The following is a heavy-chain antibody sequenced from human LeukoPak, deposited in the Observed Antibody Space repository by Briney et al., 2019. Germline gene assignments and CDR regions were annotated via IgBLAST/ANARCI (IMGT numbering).Heavy chain of an antibody. D-gene: IGHD1-26*01. J-gene: IGHJ3*01. CDR3: ARVRIGETSYDASDV. V-gene: IGHV4-59*13. Sequence: ASETLSLTCTVSGGSISSYYWTWIRQPPGKGLEWIGDIYITGSTNYNPYLKRRVAMSVDKSKNQFSLRLSSVTAADTAVYYCARVRIGETSYDASDVWGLGTMVTVSS. CDR1: GGSISSYY. CDR2: IYITGST.